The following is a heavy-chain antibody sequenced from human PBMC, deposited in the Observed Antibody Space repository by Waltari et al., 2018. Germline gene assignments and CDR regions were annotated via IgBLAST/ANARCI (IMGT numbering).Heavy chain of an antibody. Sequence: EVNLVESGGGLVRPGGSLGLSWAPVGYNCNLHHINWVRQAPGKGLECVSLISSTGTYTFYADSVKGRFSISRDNAQTSVYLQLNSLKVEDTAVYYCARAGRNGYSYLDYWGQGTLVTVAT. J-gene: IGHJ4*02. D-gene: IGHD2-15*01. CDR1: GYNCNLHH. CDR3: ARAGRNGYSYLDY. CDR2: ISSTGTYT. V-gene: IGHV3-21*01.